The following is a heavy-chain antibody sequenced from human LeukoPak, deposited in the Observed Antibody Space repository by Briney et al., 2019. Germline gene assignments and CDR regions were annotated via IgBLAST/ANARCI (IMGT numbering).Heavy chain of an antibody. D-gene: IGHD3/OR15-3a*01. V-gene: IGHV3-9*03. CDR2: ITWNSGSV. CDR1: VFTFSDYA. Sequence: GRSLRLSCAASVFTFSDYAMHGVRHVPGRGLECVSGITWNSGSVLYADSVRGRFTISRDNAKNSLYLQMNSLRPEDMAFYYFAKGLGVASLIVDALDMWGQGTMVTV. J-gene: IGHJ3*02. CDR3: AKGLGVASLIVDALDM.